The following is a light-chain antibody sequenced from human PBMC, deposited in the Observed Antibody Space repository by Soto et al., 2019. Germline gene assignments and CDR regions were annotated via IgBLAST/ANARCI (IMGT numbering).Light chain of an antibody. CDR2: RDN. V-gene: IGLV1-47*01. J-gene: IGLJ3*02. CDR1: ISNVGSNY. Sequence: QAVVSQPPSASGTPGQRVTISCSGSISNVGSNYVYWYQQLPGTAPKLLIYRDNQRPSGVPDRCSASKSCTSAYLAISGLRSEDEAVYYCAACDDTLSGDWVFGGGTKLTVL. CDR3: AACDDTLSGDWV.